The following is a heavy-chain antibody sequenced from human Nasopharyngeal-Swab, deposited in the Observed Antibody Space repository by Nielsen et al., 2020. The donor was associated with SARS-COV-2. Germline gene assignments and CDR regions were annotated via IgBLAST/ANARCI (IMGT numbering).Heavy chain of an antibody. V-gene: IGHV3-13*01. CDR3: ARDPAITGTTFDP. CDR1: GFTFSSYD. CDR2: IGNAGDT. D-gene: IGHD1-7*01. Sequence: GGSLRLSCAASGFTFSSYDMHWVRQATGKGLEWVSAIGNAGDTYYPGSVKGRFTISRENAKNSLYLQMNSLRAGDTAVYYCARDPAITGTTFDPWGQGTLVTVSS. J-gene: IGHJ5*02.